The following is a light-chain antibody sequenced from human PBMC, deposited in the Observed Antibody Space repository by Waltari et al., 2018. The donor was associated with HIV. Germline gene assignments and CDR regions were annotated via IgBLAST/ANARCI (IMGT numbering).Light chain of an antibody. CDR3: CSYAGSRSWV. J-gene: IGLJ3*02. CDR2: DVN. CDR1: SSHIGAYNY. Sequence: QSALTQPASVSGSPGQSITISCPGTSSHIGAYNYVSWYQQYPGKAPRLLILDVNKWSAGVSNRFSGSKSGNTASLTISGLQSEDEADYWCCSYAGSRSWVFGGGTKVTVL. V-gene: IGLV2-23*02.